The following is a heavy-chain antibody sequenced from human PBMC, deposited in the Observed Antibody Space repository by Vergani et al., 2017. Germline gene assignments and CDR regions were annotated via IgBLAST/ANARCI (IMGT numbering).Heavy chain of an antibody. CDR3: AREGGDNARYDY. Sequence: QVQLVQSGAEVKKPGSSVKVSCKASGGTFSSYAISGVRQAPGQGLEWMGGIIPIFGTANYAQKIQGRVTITAEESTSTAYMELSRLRSEDTAVYYCAREGGDNARYDYWGQGTLVTVSS. V-gene: IGHV1-69*01. J-gene: IGHJ4*02. CDR2: IIPIFGTA. CDR1: GGTFSSYA. D-gene: IGHD2-21*01.